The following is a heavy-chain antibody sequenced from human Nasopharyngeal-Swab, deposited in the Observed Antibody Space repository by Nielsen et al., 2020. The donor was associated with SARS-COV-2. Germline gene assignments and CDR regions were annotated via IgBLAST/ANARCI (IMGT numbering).Heavy chain of an antibody. CDR2: IYYSGST. CDR1: GGSVSGGSYY. J-gene: IGHJ6*02. D-gene: IGHD2-2*01. CDR3: AREGSTSPWNGYYYGMDV. V-gene: IGHV4-61*01. Sequence: GSLRLSCTVSGGSVSGGSYYWSWIRQPPGKGLEWIGYIYYSGSTNYNPSLKSRVTISVDTSKNQFSLKLSSVTAADTAVYYCAREGSTSPWNGYYYGMDVWGQGTTVTVSS.